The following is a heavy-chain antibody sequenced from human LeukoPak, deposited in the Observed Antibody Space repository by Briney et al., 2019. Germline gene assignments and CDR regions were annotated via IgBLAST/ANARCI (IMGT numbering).Heavy chain of an antibody. CDR3: ARGAVYYASGSPGWFDP. CDR1: GGSISSSSYY. Sequence: PETLSLTCTVSGGSISSSSYYWGWIRQPPGKGLEWIGYIYYSGSTNYNPSLRSRVTISVDTSKNHFSLKLNSVTAADTAVYYCARGAVYYASGSPGWFDPWGQGTL. D-gene: IGHD3-10*01. J-gene: IGHJ5*02. V-gene: IGHV4-61*03. CDR2: IYYSGST.